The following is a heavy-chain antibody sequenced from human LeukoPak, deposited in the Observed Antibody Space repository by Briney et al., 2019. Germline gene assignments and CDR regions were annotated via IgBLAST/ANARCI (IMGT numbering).Heavy chain of an antibody. D-gene: IGHD2-21*02. J-gene: IGHJ4*02. CDR2: IYYSGST. Sequence: SETLSLTCTVSGGSISSGGYYWSWIRQHPGKGLEWIGYIYYSGSTYYNPSLKSRVTISVDTSKNQFSLKLSSVTAADTAVYYCARDTYPVTDVGFDYWGQGTLVTVSS. V-gene: IGHV4-31*03. CDR3: ARDTYPVTDVGFDY. CDR1: GGSISSGGYY.